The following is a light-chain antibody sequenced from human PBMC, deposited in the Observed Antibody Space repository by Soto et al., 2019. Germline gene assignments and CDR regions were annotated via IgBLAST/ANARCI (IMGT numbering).Light chain of an antibody. CDR2: GPT. V-gene: IGKV3-20*01. CDR1: QSISSGY. J-gene: IGKJ1*01. Sequence: ETVLTQSPGTLSSSPGERATLSCRASQSISSGYLAWYQQKPGQAPRLLIYGPTSRATGIPDRFSGSGSGTDFTRTIHRLEHEDLAMYYCQPYDSSPRTFGQGPKVEIK. CDR3: QPYDSSPRT.